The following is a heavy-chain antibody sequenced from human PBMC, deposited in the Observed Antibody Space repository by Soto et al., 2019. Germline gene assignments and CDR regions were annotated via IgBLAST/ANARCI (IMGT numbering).Heavy chain of an antibody. D-gene: IGHD3-10*01. CDR3: AKDTSMVRGVLDAFDI. CDR1: GFTFSSYA. Sequence: PGGSLRLSCAASGFTFSSYAMSWVRQDPGKGLEWVSAISGSGGSTYYADSVKGRFTISRDNSKNTLYLQMNSLRAEDTAVYYCAKDTSMVRGVLDAFDIWGQGTMVTLSS. V-gene: IGHV3-23*01. J-gene: IGHJ3*02. CDR2: ISGSGGST.